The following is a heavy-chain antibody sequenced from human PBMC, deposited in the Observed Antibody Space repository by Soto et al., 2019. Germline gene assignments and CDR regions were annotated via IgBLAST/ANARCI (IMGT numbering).Heavy chain of an antibody. J-gene: IGHJ3*01. CDR1: GGSISRYY. CDR2: MYETGST. V-gene: IGHV4-4*07. D-gene: IGHD2-8*01. CDR3: ARDSVCTAYAQENSFDL. Sequence: SETLSLTCSVSGGSISRYYWSWVRQPAGKGLEWIGRMYETGSTNYNPSLKSRVSMSIDTSKNQFTLKLRSVTAADTAFYYCARDSVCTAYAQENSFDLWGQGTMVTV.